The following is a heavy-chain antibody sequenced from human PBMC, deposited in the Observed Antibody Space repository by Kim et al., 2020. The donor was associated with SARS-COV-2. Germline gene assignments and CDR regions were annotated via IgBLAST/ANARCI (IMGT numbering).Heavy chain of an antibody. Sequence: SVKVSCKASGGTFSSYAISWVRQAPGQGLEWMGGIIPIFGTANYAQKFQGRVTITADESTSTAYMELSSLRSEDTAVYYCARGRLGYYDILTGWPDFDYWGQGTLVTVSS. J-gene: IGHJ4*02. D-gene: IGHD3-9*01. CDR2: IIPIFGTA. CDR1: GGTFSSYA. CDR3: ARGRLGYYDILTGWPDFDY. V-gene: IGHV1-69*13.